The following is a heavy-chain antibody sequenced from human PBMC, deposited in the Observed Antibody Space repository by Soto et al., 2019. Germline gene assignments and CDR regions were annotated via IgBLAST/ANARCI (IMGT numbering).Heavy chain of an antibody. Sequence: SVKVSCKASGGTFSSYAISWVRQAPGQGLEWMGGIIPIFGTANYAQKFQGRVTMTADESTSTAYMELSRLRSEDTAVYYCARYCSGGSCYSAFDYWGQGTLVTVSS. J-gene: IGHJ4*02. V-gene: IGHV1-69*13. CDR3: ARYCSGGSCYSAFDY. CDR1: GGTFSSYA. D-gene: IGHD2-15*01. CDR2: IIPIFGTA.